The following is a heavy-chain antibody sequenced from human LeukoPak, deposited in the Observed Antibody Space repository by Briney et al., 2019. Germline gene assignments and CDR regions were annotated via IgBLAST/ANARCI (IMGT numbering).Heavy chain of an antibody. CDR2: VSSSGSTI. J-gene: IGHJ5*02. V-gene: IGHV3-48*03. D-gene: IGHD6-13*01. Sequence: GGSLRLSCAASGFTFSSYEMNWVRQAPGKGLEWVSYVSSSGSTIYYADSVKGRFTISRDNAKNSLYLQMNSLGAEDTAVYYCARVVGIAAAGTWFDPWGQGTLVTVSS. CDR3: ARVVGIAAAGTWFDP. CDR1: GFTFSSYE.